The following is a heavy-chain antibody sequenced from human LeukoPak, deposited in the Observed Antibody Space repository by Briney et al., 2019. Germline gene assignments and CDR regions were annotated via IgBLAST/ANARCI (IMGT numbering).Heavy chain of an antibody. J-gene: IGHJ4*02. D-gene: IGHD3-10*01. V-gene: IGHV1-2*02. Sequence: ASVKVSCKASGYTFTDYYVHWVRQAPGQGLEWMGWINPNSGGTKYAQNFQGRVTITRDTSISTAYMELSRLRSDDTAVYYCARERREFFDYWGQGTLVTVSS. CDR3: ARERREFFDY. CDR2: INPNSGGT. CDR1: GYTFTDYY.